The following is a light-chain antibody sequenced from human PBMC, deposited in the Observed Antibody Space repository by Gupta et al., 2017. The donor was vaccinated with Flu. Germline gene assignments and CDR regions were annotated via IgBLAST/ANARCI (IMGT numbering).Light chain of an antibody. J-gene: IGKJ2*01. CDR1: QSVGTH. CDR3: QTRASWPMST. CDR2: DAS. V-gene: IGKV3-11*01. Sequence: EIVLTQSPDTLSLSPGERATLPCRASQSVGTHLAWYQQNPGQAPRLLMFDASNMVRGIPDRSSGSGCGTDFTLTISRREPEDFAIYYCQTRASWPMSTFGQGTKLENK.